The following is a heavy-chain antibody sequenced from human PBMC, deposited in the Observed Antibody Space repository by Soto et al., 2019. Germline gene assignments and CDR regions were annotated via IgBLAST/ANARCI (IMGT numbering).Heavy chain of an antibody. CDR3: ARILGGGNYYDFWSGYDSNWFDP. CDR2: ISAYNGNT. J-gene: IGHJ5*02. Sequence: ASVKVSCKASGYTFTCYGISWVRQAPGQGLEWMGWISAYNGNTNYAQKLQGRVTMTTDTSTSTAYMELRSLRSDDTAVYYCARILGGGNYYDFWSGYDSNWFDPWGQGTLVTVSS. CDR1: GYTFTCYG. V-gene: IGHV1-18*01. D-gene: IGHD3-3*01.